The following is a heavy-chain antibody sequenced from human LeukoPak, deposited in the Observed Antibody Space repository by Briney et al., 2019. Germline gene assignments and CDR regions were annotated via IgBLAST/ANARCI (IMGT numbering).Heavy chain of an antibody. Sequence: GGSLRLSREASGFSVNDDHMTWVRQAPGRGLQWVSVLYKGGSTHYADSVKARFSISRDTSKNTVFLHMKSLRVEDTAVYYCAREVLGYSYGDNWFDPWGQGSLVTVSS. J-gene: IGHJ5*02. CDR2: LYKGGST. D-gene: IGHD5-18*01. CDR1: GFSVNDDH. CDR3: AREVLGYSYGDNWFDP. V-gene: IGHV3-66*01.